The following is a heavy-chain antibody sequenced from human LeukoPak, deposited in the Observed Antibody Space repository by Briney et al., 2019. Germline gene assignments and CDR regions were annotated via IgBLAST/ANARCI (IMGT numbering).Heavy chain of an antibody. V-gene: IGHV1-2*02. Sequence: ASVKVSCKASGYIFTGYYMHWVRQAPGQGLEWMGWINPNSGGTNYAQKFQGRATMTRDTSISTAYMELSRLRSDDTAVYYCAKNYYDSSAYYHNWFDPWGQGTLVTVSS. CDR3: AKNYYDSSAYYHNWFDP. J-gene: IGHJ5*02. CDR2: INPNSGGT. D-gene: IGHD3-22*01. CDR1: GYIFTGYY.